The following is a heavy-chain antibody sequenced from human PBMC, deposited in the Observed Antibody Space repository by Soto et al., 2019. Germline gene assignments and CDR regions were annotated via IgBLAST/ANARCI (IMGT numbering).Heavy chain of an antibody. J-gene: IGHJ5*02. CDR3: AKDNLAPYSSGWEIRFDP. Sequence: EVHLLESGGGLVQPGGSLRLSCAASGFTFSSYAMGWVRQAPGKGLEWVSSISGSGYYTYHADSVKGRFTISRDNFKSTLYLQMNSLRAEDTGVYYCAKDNLAPYSSGWEIRFDPWGQGTLVTVSS. D-gene: IGHD6-19*01. CDR2: ISGSGYYT. V-gene: IGHV3-23*01. CDR1: GFTFSSYA.